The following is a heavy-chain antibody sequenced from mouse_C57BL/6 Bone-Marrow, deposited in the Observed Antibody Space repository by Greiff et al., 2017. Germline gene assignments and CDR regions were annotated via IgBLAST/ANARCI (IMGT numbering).Heavy chain of an antibody. Sequence: VQLQQSGPELVKPGDSVKISCKASGYSFTGYFMNWVMQSHGKSLEWIGRINPYNGDTFYNQKFKGKATLTVDKSSSTAHMELRSLTSEDSAVYYCARGPYYGSSPLLAYWGQGTLVTVSA. D-gene: IGHD1-1*01. CDR3: ARGPYYGSSPLLAY. V-gene: IGHV1-20*01. J-gene: IGHJ3*01. CDR1: GYSFTGYF. CDR2: INPYNGDT.